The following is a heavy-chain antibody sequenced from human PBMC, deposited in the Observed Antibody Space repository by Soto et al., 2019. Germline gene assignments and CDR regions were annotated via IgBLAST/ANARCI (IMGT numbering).Heavy chain of an antibody. Sequence: QVQLVESGGGVVQPGRSLRLSCAASGFTFSSYAMHWVRQAPGKGLEWVAVISYDGSNKYYADSVKGRFTISRDNSKNTLYLQMNSLRDEDTAVYYCARDRDSYGLFDYWGQGTLVTVSS. D-gene: IGHD5-18*01. J-gene: IGHJ4*02. CDR3: ARDRDSYGLFDY. CDR1: GFTFSSYA. CDR2: ISYDGSNK. V-gene: IGHV3-30-3*01.